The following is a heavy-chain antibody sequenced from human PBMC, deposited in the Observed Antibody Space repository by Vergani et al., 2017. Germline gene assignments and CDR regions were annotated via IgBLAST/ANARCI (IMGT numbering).Heavy chain of an antibody. V-gene: IGHV3-7*01. CDR3: ARAESSSWYGDFDY. D-gene: IGHD6-13*01. CDR1: GFTFSSYW. J-gene: IGHJ4*02. CDR2: IKQDGSEK. Sequence: EVQLVESGGGLVQPGGSLRLSCAASGFTFSSYWMSWVRQAPGKALEWVANIKQDGSEKYYVDSVKGRFTISRDNAKNSLYLQMNSLRAEDTAVYYCARAESSSWYGDFDYWGQGTLVTVSS.